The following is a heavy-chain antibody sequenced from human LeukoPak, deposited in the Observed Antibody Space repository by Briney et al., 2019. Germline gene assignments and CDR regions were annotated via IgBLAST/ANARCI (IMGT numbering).Heavy chain of an antibody. V-gene: IGHV4-59*01. D-gene: IGHD3-22*01. CDR2: VHYSGST. CDR3: ARDYYDSSGYTNHFDY. Sequence: PSETLSLTCSVSNDSISNYYWSWIRQPPGKRLEYIGYVHYSGSTNYNPSLKSRVTISVDTSKNQFSLKLSSVTAADTAVYYCARDYYDSSGYTNHFDYWGQGTLVTVSS. J-gene: IGHJ4*02. CDR1: NDSISNYY.